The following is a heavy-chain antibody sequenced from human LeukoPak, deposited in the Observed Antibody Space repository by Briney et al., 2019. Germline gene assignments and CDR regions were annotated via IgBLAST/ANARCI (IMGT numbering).Heavy chain of an antibody. J-gene: IGHJ5*02. Sequence: SRTLSLTCTVFGGSFSSGDYYWSWLRQPPGKGLEWIGYIYYSGSTFYNPSLKSRVTISLDTSKSQFSLKLSSVSAADTAVYYCARSEGYAFDPWGQGTLVTVSS. V-gene: IGHV4-30-4*01. CDR2: IYYSGST. D-gene: IGHD2-15*01. CDR3: ARSEGYAFDP. CDR1: GGSFSSGDYY.